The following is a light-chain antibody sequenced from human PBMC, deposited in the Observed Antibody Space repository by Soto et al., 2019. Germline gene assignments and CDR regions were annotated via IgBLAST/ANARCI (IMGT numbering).Light chain of an antibody. V-gene: IGKV3-15*01. CDR3: QQYNDWPPWT. Sequence: EIVMTQSPATLSVSPGERATLSCRASQSISRSLAWYQQKPGQAPRLLISDASTRATGIPARFSGSGSGTDSSLTITSLQSEDFAVYYCQQYNDWPPWTFGQGTKVDIK. CDR1: QSISRS. CDR2: DAS. J-gene: IGKJ1*01.